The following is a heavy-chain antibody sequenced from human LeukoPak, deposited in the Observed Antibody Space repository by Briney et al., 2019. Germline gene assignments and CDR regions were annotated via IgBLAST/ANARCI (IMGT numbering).Heavy chain of an antibody. J-gene: IGHJ4*02. CDR1: GFTFSSYS. CDR3: ARDPTRIAAVC. Sequence: GGSLRLSCAASGFTFSSYSMNWVRQAPGKGLEWVSSISSSSSYIYYADSVKGRFTISRDNAKNSLYLQMNSLRAEDTAVCYSARDPTRIAAVCWGQGTLVTVSS. V-gene: IGHV3-21*01. D-gene: IGHD6-13*01. CDR2: ISSSSSYI.